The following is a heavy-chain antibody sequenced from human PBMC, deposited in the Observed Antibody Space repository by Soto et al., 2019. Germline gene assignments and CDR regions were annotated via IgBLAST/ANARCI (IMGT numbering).Heavy chain of an antibody. D-gene: IGHD3-3*01. CDR2: IYYSGST. V-gene: IGHV4-31*03. CDR1: GGSISSGGYY. CDR3: AREVVGDPIPQLLRFLEWSGHWFDP. J-gene: IGHJ5*02. Sequence: SEPLSLSCTVSGGSISSGGYYWSWIRQHPGKGLEWIGYIYYSGSTYYNPSLKSRVTISVDTSKNQFSLKLSSVTAADTAVYYCAREVVGDPIPQLLRFLEWSGHWFDPWGQGTLVTVSS.